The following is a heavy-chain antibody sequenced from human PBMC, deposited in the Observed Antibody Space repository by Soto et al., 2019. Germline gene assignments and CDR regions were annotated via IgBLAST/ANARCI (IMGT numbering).Heavy chain of an antibody. J-gene: IGHJ6*02. CDR1: GFTFSSYE. Sequence: LRLSCAASGFTFSSYEMNWVRQAPGKGLEWVSYISSSGSTIYYADSVKGRFTISRDNAKNSLYLQMNSLRAEDTAVYYCARDIGYYDIWGYYYGMDVWGQGTTVTVSS. CDR3: ARDIGYYDIWGYYYGMDV. CDR2: ISSSGSTI. V-gene: IGHV3-48*03. D-gene: IGHD3-9*01.